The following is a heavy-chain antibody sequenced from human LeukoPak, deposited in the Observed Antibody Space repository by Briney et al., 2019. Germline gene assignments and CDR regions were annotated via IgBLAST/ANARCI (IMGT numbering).Heavy chain of an antibody. Sequence: SETLSLTCTVSGGSVSSGSYYWGWVRQPPGKGLEWIGSIYYSGSTYFNSSLKSRVAISVDTSKNQFSLKLSSVTAADTAVYYCARVPVTTLDAFDIWGQGTMVTVSS. D-gene: IGHD4-11*01. CDR3: ARVPVTTLDAFDI. J-gene: IGHJ3*02. CDR1: GGSVSSGSYY. V-gene: IGHV4-39*07. CDR2: IYYSGST.